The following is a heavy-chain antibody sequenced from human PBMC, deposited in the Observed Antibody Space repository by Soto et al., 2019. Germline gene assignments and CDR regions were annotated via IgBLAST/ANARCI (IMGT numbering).Heavy chain of an antibody. D-gene: IGHD6-13*01. V-gene: IGHV4-59*01. Sequence: PSETLSLTCTVSGGSISSYYWSWIRQPPGKGLEWIGYIYYSGSTNYNPSLKSRVTISVDTSKNQFSLKLSSVTAADTAVYYCARVRSSSWHQYYYYYMDVWGKGTTVTVSS. CDR2: IYYSGST. J-gene: IGHJ6*03. CDR1: GGSISSYY. CDR3: ARVRSSSWHQYYYYYMDV.